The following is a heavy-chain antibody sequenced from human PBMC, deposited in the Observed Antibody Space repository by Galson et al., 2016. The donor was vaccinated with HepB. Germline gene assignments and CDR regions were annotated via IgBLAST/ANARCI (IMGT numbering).Heavy chain of an antibody. CDR2: IIVLQGSG. J-gene: IGHJ6*02. Sequence: SVKVSCKASGGSFNSFAINWVRQAPGKGLEWMGGIIVLQGSGNYAQNFQGRVTMTADTSKSTAYMELSSLRSEDTAVYYCARDVYSTASPARYGMDVWGQGTTVTVSS. V-gene: IGHV1-69*10. D-gene: IGHD6-6*01. CDR1: GGSFNSFA. CDR3: ARDVYSTASPARYGMDV.